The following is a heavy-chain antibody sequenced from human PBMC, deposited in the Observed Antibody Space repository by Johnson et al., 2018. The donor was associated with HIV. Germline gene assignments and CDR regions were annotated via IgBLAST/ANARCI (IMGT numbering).Heavy chain of an antibody. Sequence: VQLVESGGGVVQPGRSLRLSCAASGFTFSSYAIHWVRQAPGKGLEWVAVISYDGSNKYYADSVKGRFTISRDNSKNTLYLQMNSLRADDTAVYYCAKCGPDAFDIWGQGTMVTVSS. D-gene: IGHD1-26*01. CDR2: ISYDGSNK. V-gene: IGHV3-30-3*02. CDR3: AKCGPDAFDI. J-gene: IGHJ3*02. CDR1: GFTFSSYA.